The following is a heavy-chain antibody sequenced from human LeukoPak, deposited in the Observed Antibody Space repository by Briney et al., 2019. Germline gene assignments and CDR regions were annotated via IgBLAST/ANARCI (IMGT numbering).Heavy chain of an antibody. D-gene: IGHD2-8*02. V-gene: IGHV4-39*02. J-gene: IGHJ4*02. CDR2: IYYSGST. CDR3: AREEKELVYYFDY. Sequence: SETLSLTCTVSGGSISSSSYYWGWIRQPPGKGLEWIGSIYYSGSTYYNPSLKSRVTISVDTPKNQFSLKLSSVTAADTAVYYCAREEKELVYYFDYWGQGTLVTVSS. CDR1: GGSISSSSYY.